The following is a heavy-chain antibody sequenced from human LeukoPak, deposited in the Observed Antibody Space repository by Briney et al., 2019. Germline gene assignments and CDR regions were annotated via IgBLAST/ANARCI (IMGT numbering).Heavy chain of an antibody. Sequence: GGSLRLSCAASGFTISSNYMSWVRQAPGKGLEWVSVIYSGGSTYYADSVKGRFTISRDNSKNTLYLQMNSLRAEDTAVYYCAKGGYHVWGSYRYTEETYYFDYWGQGTLVTVSS. CDR2: IYSGGST. J-gene: IGHJ4*02. D-gene: IGHD3-16*02. CDR1: GFTISSNY. CDR3: AKGGYHVWGSYRYTEETYYFDY. V-gene: IGHV3-66*01.